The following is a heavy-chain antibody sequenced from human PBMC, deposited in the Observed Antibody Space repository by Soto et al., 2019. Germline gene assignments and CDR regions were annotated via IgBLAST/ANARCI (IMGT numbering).Heavy chain of an antibody. CDR1: GYTFTSYG. CDR3: GRDLYQSVFYYGMDV. Sequence: QVQVMQSGAEVKKPGASVKVSCKASGYTFTSYGISWVRQAPGQGLEWMGWISTYNGNTNYAQKLQGRVTMTTDTSTSPAYMELRSLRSDDTAVYYCGRDLYQSVFYYGMDVWGQGTTVTVSS. CDR2: ISTYNGNT. D-gene: IGHD2-2*01. V-gene: IGHV1-18*01. J-gene: IGHJ6*02.